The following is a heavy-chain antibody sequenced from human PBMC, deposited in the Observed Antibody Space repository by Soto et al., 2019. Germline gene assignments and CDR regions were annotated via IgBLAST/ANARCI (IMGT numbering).Heavy chain of an antibody. CDR1: GYTFTSYG. J-gene: IGHJ1*01. CDR3: ARDRPDNYYDSSGYSVEYFQH. CDR2: ISAYNGNT. Sequence: EASVKVSCKASGYTFTSYGISWVRQAPGQGLEWMGWISAYNGNTNYAQKLQGRVTMTTDTSTSTVYMELRSLRSDDTAVYYCARDRPDNYYDSSGYSVEYFQHWGQGTLVTVS. V-gene: IGHV1-18*01. D-gene: IGHD3-22*01.